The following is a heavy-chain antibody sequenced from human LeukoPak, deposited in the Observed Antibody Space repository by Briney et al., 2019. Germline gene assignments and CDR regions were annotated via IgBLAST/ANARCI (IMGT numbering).Heavy chain of an antibody. D-gene: IGHD2-2*01. J-gene: IGHJ4*02. CDR3: ARDSPTTYCTSTNCHPGRY. V-gene: IGHV3-74*01. Sequence: GGSLRLSFSASGFTFIAVKMRCVPHAPGKGLVCVSRVNSAGRSTYSTDPLKGRFTFSRDNAKNTLYLQMNILRPQDTPEYYCARDSPTTYCTSTNCHPGRYWGQGTLVTVSS. CDR2: VNSAGRST. CDR1: GFTFIAVK.